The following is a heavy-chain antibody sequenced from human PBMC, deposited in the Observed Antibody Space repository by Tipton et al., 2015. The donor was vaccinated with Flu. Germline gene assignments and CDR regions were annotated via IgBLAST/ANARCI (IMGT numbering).Heavy chain of an antibody. CDR2: MGGGGATK. J-gene: IGHJ4*02. CDR1: GFTFSRYG. V-gene: IGHV3-23*01. D-gene: IGHD6-19*01. CDR3: GRVNPEFVAGVRY. Sequence: SLRLSCAASGFTFSRYGVSWVRQAPGKGLEWVSAMGGGGATKYFADPEKGRFTISRENTRNTLYLQMNSLRAEDTAIYYCGRVNPEFVAGVRYWGQGTLV.